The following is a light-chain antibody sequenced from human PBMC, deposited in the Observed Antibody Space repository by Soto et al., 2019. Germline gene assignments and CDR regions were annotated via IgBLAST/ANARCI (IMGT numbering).Light chain of an antibody. CDR2: AAS. V-gene: IGKV3-20*01. J-gene: IGKJ1*01. CDR1: QSVRNNY. CDR3: QQYGTSPRT. Sequence: ENVLSQSPGTLSLYTGERATLSCRASQSVRNNYLAWYQQRPGQAPRLLIYAASSRATGIPDRFSGSGSGTDFTLTISRLEPEDFAVYYCQQYGTSPRTFGQGTKVDI.